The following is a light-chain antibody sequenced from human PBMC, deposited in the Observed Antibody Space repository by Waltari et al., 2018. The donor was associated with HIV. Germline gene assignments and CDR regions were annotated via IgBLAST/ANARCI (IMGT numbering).Light chain of an antibody. J-gene: IGKJ1*01. Sequence: DIVMTQSPDSLAVSLGERATINCKSSESILYSSNNKNYLAWYQQKPGHPPQLLIYWASTRESVVPDRFSGSGSGTDFTLTISSLQAEDVAVYFCQQYYSTPPWTFGQGTKVEIK. V-gene: IGKV4-1*01. CDR2: WAS. CDR3: QQYYSTPPWT. CDR1: ESILYSSNNKNY.